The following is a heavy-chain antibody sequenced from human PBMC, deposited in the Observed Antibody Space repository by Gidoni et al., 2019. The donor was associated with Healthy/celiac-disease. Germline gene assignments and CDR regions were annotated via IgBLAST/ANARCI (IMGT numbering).Heavy chain of an antibody. J-gene: IGHJ6*02. V-gene: IGHV3-9*01. D-gene: IGHD3-22*01. CDR2: ISWNSGSI. Sequence: EVQLVESGGGLVQPGRSLRLSCAASGFTFADYAMHWVRQAPGKGLEWVSGISWNSGSIGYADSVKGRFTISRDNAKNSLYLQMNSLRAEDTALYYCAKDIAYYYDSSGYNGYYGMDVWGQGTTVTVSS. CDR1: GFTFADYA. CDR3: AKDIAYYYDSSGYNGYYGMDV.